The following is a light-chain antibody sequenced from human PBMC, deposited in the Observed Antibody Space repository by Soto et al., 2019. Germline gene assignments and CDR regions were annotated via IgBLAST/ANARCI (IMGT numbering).Light chain of an antibody. J-gene: IGKJ2*01. Sequence: DFQMTQSPSSLSASVGDRVTITCRASQAISNFLAWYQQKPGKVPELLISAASTLQSGVPSRFSGSGSGTDFTLTISSLQPGDVATYYCQNYNSAPYTFGQATKLEIK. CDR2: AAS. CDR1: QAISNF. CDR3: QNYNSAPYT. V-gene: IGKV1-27*01.